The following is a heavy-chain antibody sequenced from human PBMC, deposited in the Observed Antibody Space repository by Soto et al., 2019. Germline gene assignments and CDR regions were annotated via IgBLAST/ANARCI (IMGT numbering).Heavy chain of an antibody. J-gene: IGHJ4*02. CDR2: IYYSGST. CDR1: AGSISSSSYY. D-gene: IGHD2-21*02. Sequence: SETLSLTCTVSAGSISSSSYYWGWIRQPPGKGLEWIGSIYYSGSTYYNPSLKSRVTISVDTSKNQFSLKLSSVTAADTAVYYCARLNGPDAAIIAYCGGDCYSTYFDYWGQGTLVTVSS. V-gene: IGHV4-39*01. CDR3: ARLNGPDAAIIAYCGGDCYSTYFDY.